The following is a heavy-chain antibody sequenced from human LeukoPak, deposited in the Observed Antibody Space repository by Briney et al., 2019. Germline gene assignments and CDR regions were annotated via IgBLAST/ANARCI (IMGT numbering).Heavy chain of an antibody. CDR2: VGTYTGKT. V-gene: IGHV1-18*01. J-gene: IGHJ1*01. Sequence: ASVNVSFKASGYTFTKYGITWVRQAPGQGLEWMGWVGTYTGKTNYAQNLQGRVTMTTDTSTRTAYMELGSLRSDDTAVYYCASCHCTNGVCYGECEYFQHWGQGTLVTVSS. CDR1: GYTFTKYG. CDR3: ASCHCTNGVCYGECEYFQH. D-gene: IGHD2-8*01.